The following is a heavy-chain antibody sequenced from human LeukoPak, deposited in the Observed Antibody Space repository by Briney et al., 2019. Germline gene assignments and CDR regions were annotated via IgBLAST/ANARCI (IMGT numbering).Heavy chain of an antibody. CDR3: ARAMPHDNWFDP. J-gene: IGHJ5*02. D-gene: IGHD2-2*01. V-gene: IGHV3-48*04. CDR1: GFTFSTSW. CDR2: ISSSGSTI. Sequence: GGSLRLACAASGFTFSTSWMHWVRQAPGRGVEWVSYISSSGSTIYYADSVKGRFTISRDNAKKTLYLQMNSLRVDDTAVYYSARAMPHDNWFDPWGQGSLVTVSS.